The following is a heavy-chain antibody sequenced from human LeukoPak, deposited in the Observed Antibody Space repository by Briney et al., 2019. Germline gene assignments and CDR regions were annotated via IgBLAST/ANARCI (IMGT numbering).Heavy chain of an antibody. D-gene: IGHD5-18*01. J-gene: IGHJ4*02. V-gene: IGHV1-69*05. CDR3: ARDNVRGYSYGLVY. CDR2: IIPIFGTS. CDR1: GGTFSSYA. Sequence: ASVKVSCKASGGTFSSYAISWVRQAPGQGLEWMGGIIPIFGTSNYAQKFQGRVTITTDESTSTAYMELSSLRSEDTAVYYCARDNVRGYSYGLVYWGQGTLVTVSS.